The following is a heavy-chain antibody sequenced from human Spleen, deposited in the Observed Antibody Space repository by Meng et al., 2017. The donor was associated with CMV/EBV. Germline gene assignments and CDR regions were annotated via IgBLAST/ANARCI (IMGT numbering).Heavy chain of an antibody. CDR2: INPSGGST. J-gene: IGHJ4*02. CDR1: YTVTSYY. Sequence: YTVTSYYMHGVRQAPGQGLEWMGIINPSGGSTSYAQKFQGRVTMTRDTSTSTVYMELSSLRSEDTAVYYCARTEWFGEGPHPYYFDYWGQGTLVTVSS. D-gene: IGHD3-10*01. V-gene: IGHV1-46*01. CDR3: ARTEWFGEGPHPYYFDY.